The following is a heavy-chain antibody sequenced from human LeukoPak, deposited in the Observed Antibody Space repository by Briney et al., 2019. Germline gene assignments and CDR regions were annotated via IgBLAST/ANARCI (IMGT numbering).Heavy chain of an antibody. D-gene: IGHD2-2*02. CDR2: ISWNSGSI. CDR1: GFPCDDYA. Sequence: GRTLRLSCAASGFPCDDYAMHCVREAPGKGREWVTGISWNSGSIGYADSVKGRFTISRDNAKNSLYVQMNSLRAEDMALYYCAKAIGYCSSTSCYTGFDYWGQGTLVTVSS. CDR3: AKAIGYCSSTSCYTGFDY. V-gene: IGHV3-9*03. J-gene: IGHJ4*02.